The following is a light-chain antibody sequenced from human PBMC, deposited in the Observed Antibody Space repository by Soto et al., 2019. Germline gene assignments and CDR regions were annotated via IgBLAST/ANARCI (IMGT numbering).Light chain of an antibody. CDR1: QSISSS. CDR3: QQSYSTPRT. CDR2: PAF. J-gene: IGKJ2*01. Sequence: DIQMTQSPSSLSASVGDRVTITCRARQSISSSLNWYQQKPGKAPKLLIYPAFSLQSGVPSRFSGSGSGTDFTLPISSLQPEDFATYYCQQSYSTPRTFGQGTKLEIK. V-gene: IGKV1-39*01.